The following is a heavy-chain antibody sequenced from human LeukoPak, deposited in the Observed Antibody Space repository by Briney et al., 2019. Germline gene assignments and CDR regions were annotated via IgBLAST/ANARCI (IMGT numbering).Heavy chain of an antibody. CDR1: GYTFTGYY. J-gene: IGHJ4*02. D-gene: IGHD5-12*01. CDR3: ARGYSGYDLDLDY. CDR2: INPNSGGT. V-gene: IGHV1-2*02. Sequence: GASVKVSCKASGYTFTGYYMHWVRQAPGQGLEWMGWINPNSGGTNYAQKFQGRVTMTRDTSISTAYMELSRLRSDDTAVYYRARGYSGYDLDLDYWGQGTLVTVSS.